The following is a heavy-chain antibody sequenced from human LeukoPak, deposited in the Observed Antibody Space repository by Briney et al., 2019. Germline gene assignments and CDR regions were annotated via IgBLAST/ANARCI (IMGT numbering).Heavy chain of an antibody. D-gene: IGHD6-13*01. J-gene: IGHJ4*02. CDR1: GFTFSSYE. V-gene: IGHV3-48*03. CDR2: ISSSGSTI. Sequence: GGSQRLSCAASGFTFSSYEMNWGRQAPGKGLEWISYISSSGSTIYYADSVKGRFTISRDNAKNSLYLQMNSLRAEDTAVYYCASSRGSWPDYFDYWGQGTLVTVSS. CDR3: ASSRGSWPDYFDY.